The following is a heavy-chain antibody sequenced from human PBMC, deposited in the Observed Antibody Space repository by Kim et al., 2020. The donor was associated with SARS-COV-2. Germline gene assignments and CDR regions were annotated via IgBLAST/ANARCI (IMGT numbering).Heavy chain of an antibody. V-gene: IGHV3-7*01. J-gene: IGHJ6*03. CDR1: GFTFSSYW. CDR3: ARVGSYSSSLGYYYYYYMDV. D-gene: IGHD6-13*01. Sequence: GGSLRLSCAASGFTFSSYWMSWVRQAPGKGLEWVANIKQDGSEKYYVDSVKGRFTISRDNAKNSLYLQMNSLRAEDTAVYYCARVGSYSSSLGYYYYYYMDVWGKGTTVTVSS. CDR2: IKQDGSEK.